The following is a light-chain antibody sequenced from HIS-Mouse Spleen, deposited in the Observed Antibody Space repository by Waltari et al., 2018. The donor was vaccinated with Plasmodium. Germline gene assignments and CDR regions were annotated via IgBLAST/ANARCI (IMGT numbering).Light chain of an antibody. V-gene: IGLV2-8*01. CDR1: CGDVGGSNY. CDR2: DVS. J-gene: IGLJ2*01. Sequence: QSALTHPPSPSGSPGQPATTSFARTCGDVGGSNYVSCYQQHPATDPKLMIYDVSKRPSVVPDRCSGSKSGNTASLTVAGLQAEDEADYYCSSYAGSNNLVFGGGTKLTVL. CDR3: SSYAGSNNLV.